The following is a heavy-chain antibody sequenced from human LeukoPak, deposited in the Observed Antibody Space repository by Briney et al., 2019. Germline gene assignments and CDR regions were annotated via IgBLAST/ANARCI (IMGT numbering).Heavy chain of an antibody. J-gene: IGHJ4*02. Sequence: PGGSLSLSCAASGFTFSNFHMTWVRQSPGKGLEWVSAISDSGGNTWYADSVKGRFTISRDNSKNTVYLQMNSLRAEDTAVYYCAKELRSISATTGFDYWGQGTLVTVSS. V-gene: IGHV3-23*01. D-gene: IGHD1-20*01. CDR2: ISDSGGNT. CDR1: GFTFSNFH. CDR3: AKELRSISATTGFDY.